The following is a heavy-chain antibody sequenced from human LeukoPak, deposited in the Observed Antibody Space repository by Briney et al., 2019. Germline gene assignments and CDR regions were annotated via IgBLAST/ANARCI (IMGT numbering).Heavy chain of an antibody. V-gene: IGHV3-30*01. CDR3: ARGRVPYSSSPMGY. D-gene: IGHD6-6*01. J-gene: IGHJ4*02. Sequence: QPGRSLRLSCAASGFTFSSYAMHWVPQAPGKGLEGVAVISYDGSNKYYADSVKGRFTISRDNSKNTLYLQMNSLRAEDTAVYYCARGRVPYSSSPMGYWGQGTLVTVSS. CDR2: ISYDGSNK. CDR1: GFTFSSYA.